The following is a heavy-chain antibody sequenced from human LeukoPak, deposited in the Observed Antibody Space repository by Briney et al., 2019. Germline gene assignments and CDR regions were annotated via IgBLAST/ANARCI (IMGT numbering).Heavy chain of an antibody. CDR1: GGSIGSYY. Sequence: PSETLSLTCTVSGGSIGSYYWSWIRQPPGKGLEWIGFIYYSGSTNYNSSLKRRITISVDTSKNQFSLKLSSVTAADTAVYYCARATEGYTYGPNWFDPWGQGTLVTVSS. D-gene: IGHD5-18*01. CDR3: ARATEGYTYGPNWFDP. J-gene: IGHJ5*02. V-gene: IGHV4-59*01. CDR2: IYYSGST.